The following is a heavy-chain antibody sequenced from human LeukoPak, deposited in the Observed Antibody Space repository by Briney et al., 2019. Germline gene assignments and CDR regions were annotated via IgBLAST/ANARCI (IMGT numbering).Heavy chain of an antibody. Sequence: PGRSLRLSCAASGFTFSSYAMHWVRQAPGKGLEWVAAISGSGGSTYYADSVKGRFTISRDNSKNTLYLQMNSLRAEDTAVYYCARDSGGWHGNWGQGTLVTVSS. CDR2: ISGSGGST. J-gene: IGHJ4*02. V-gene: IGHV3-23*01. CDR1: GFTFSSYA. CDR3: ARDSGGWHGN. D-gene: IGHD6-19*01.